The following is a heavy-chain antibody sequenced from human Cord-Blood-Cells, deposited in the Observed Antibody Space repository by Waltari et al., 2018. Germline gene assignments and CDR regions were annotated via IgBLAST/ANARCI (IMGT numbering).Heavy chain of an antibody. CDR3: ARDEGGYCGGDCYSR. D-gene: IGHD2-21*01. CDR1: GGTFSSYT. Sequence: QVQLVQSGAEVKKPGSSVKVSCKASGGTFSSYTISWVRQAPGQGLEWMGRIIPSLGRANYAQKFQGRVTITADKSTSTAYMELSSLRSEDTAVYYCARDEGGYCGGDCYSRWGQGTLVTVSS. J-gene: IGHJ4*02. V-gene: IGHV1-69*08. CDR2: IIPSLGRA.